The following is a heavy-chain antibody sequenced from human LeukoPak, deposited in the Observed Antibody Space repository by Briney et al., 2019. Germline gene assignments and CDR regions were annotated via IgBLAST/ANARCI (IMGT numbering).Heavy chain of an antibody. V-gene: IGHV3-74*03. CDR2: INTEGSST. Sequence: PGGSLRLSCAASGFTFSSYLMHWVRQAPGRGLVWVSRINTEGSSTTYADSVKGRFTISRDNAKSTLHLQMNSLRAEDTAVYYCARDSGGNDFDYWGQGTLVTVSS. CDR1: GFTFSSYL. CDR3: ARDSGGNDFDY. D-gene: IGHD4-23*01. J-gene: IGHJ4*02.